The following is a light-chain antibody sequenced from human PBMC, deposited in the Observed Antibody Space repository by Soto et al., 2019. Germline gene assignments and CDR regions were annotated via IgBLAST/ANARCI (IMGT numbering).Light chain of an antibody. Sequence: QSVLTQPPSASGTPGQRVTISCSGGNSNIGSNFVFWYRQLPGTAPKLLISRNNQRPSGVSDRFSGSKSGTSASLAIGELRSDDEADFYCAAWDDSLSGWVFGGGTKVTAL. CDR3: AAWDDSLSGWV. CDR2: RNN. J-gene: IGLJ3*02. V-gene: IGLV1-47*01. CDR1: NSNIGSNF.